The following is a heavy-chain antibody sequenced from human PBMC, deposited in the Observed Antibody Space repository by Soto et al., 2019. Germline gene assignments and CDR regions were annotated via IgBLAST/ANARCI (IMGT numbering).Heavy chain of an antibody. CDR2: ISGDGSST. CDR3: ARSLPGTYGAFDL. D-gene: IGHD1-7*01. J-gene: IGHJ3*01. CDR1: GFTFRSYW. Sequence: GGSLRLSCAASGFTFRSYWMHWVRQSPGKGLVWVSRISGDGSSTNYADSVKGRFTISRDNAKNTVYLQIDSLRAEDTAVYYCARSLPGTYGAFDLWGQGTMVTVSS. V-gene: IGHV3-74*01.